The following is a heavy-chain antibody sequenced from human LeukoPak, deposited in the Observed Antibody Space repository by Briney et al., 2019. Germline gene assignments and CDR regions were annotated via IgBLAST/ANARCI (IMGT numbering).Heavy chain of an antibody. CDR3: AREAVSSGYRTYYIDD. V-gene: IGHV3-33*01. CDR1: GFTFSSYC. CDR2: IWYDGSNK. J-gene: IGHJ6*03. D-gene: IGHD3-22*01. Sequence: GRSLRLSCAASGFTFSSYCMHWVRQAPGKGLEWVAVIWYDGSNKYYADSVKGRFTISRDNSKNTLYLQMNSLRAEDTAVYYCAREAVSSGYRTYYIDDWGQGTTVTVSS.